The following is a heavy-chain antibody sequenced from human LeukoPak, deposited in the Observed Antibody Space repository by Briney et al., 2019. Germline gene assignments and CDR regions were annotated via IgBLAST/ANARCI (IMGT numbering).Heavy chain of an antibody. CDR3: ARDPSLTAARRWFDY. CDR2: INWNGGST. D-gene: IGHD6-6*01. CDR1: GFTFDDYG. J-gene: IGHJ4*02. V-gene: IGHV3-20*04. Sequence: PGGSLRLSCAASGFTFDDYGMSWVRQAPGKGLEWVSGINWNGGSTGYADSVKGRFTISRDNAKNSLYLRMNSLRAEDTALYYCARDPSLTAARRWFDYWGQGTLVTVSS.